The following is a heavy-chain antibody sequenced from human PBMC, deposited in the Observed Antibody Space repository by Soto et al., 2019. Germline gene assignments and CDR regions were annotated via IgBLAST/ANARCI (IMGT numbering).Heavy chain of an antibody. V-gene: IGHV2-70*12. D-gene: IGHD1-1*01. Sequence: KSVTWIRQPPGKALEWLALIDWDDDKYYSTSLKTRLTISKDTSKNQVVLTMTNMDPVDTATYYFEQSRAEPTPARFRHS. CDR1: KS. J-gene: IGHJ5*01. CDR3: EQSRAEPTPARFRHS. CDR2: IDWDDDK.